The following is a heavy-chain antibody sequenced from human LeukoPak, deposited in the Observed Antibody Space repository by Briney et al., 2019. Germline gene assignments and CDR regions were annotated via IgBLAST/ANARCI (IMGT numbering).Heavy chain of an antibody. CDR1: GGSISSYY. Sequence: PSETLSLTCSASGGSISSYYWSWIRQPPGKGLEWIGYIYYSGRTNYNPSLKSRVTIAVDRSKNQFSLKLSSVTAADTAVYYCARLEWELNFDYWGQGTLVTVSS. CDR2: IYYSGRT. D-gene: IGHD1-26*01. CDR3: ARLEWELNFDY. V-gene: IGHV4-59*08. J-gene: IGHJ4*02.